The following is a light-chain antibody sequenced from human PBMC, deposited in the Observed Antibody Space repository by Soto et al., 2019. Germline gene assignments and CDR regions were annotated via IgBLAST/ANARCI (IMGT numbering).Light chain of an antibody. CDR2: GAS. CDR3: QHYGSSPPVP. J-gene: IGKJ5*01. CDR1: QTTSGKY. V-gene: IGKV3-20*01. Sequence: EIVLTHSPCTLSLSPGESATLSCRTSQTTSGKYLAWYQQRLGLAPRLLVYGASRRATGIPDRFRGSGSGTEFTLTISGLEPEDFAVYFCQHYGSSPPVPFGQGTRLEIK.